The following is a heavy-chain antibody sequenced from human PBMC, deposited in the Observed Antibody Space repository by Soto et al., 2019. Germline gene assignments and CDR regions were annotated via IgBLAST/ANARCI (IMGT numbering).Heavy chain of an antibody. CDR2: VSYSGST. CDR1: GGSISNSSYL. CDR3: ARIIYGSGPWAYYYYYMDV. Sequence: PSETLSLTCTVSGGSISNSSYLWGWIRQPPGKELQWIGSVSYSGSTYYNPSLKSRVTISVDTSKTQSSLRLSTVTAADTAVYYCARIIYGSGPWAYYYYYMDVWGKGTTVTVSS. V-gene: IGHV4-39*01. D-gene: IGHD3-10*01. J-gene: IGHJ6*03.